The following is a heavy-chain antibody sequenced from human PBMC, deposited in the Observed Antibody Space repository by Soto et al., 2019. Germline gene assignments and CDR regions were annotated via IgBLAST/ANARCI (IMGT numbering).Heavy chain of an antibody. J-gene: IGHJ4*02. V-gene: IGHV3-48*02. D-gene: IGHD3-22*01. CDR2: ITSSSSTI. Sequence: GGSLRLSCAASGFTFSSYSMIWVRQAPGKGLEWVSYITSSSSTIYYVDSVKGRFTISRDNAKNSLYLLMNSLRDEDTAVYYCARSLSAYSHYCFDYWGQGTLVTVSS. CDR3: ARSLSAYSHYCFDY. CDR1: GFTFSSYS.